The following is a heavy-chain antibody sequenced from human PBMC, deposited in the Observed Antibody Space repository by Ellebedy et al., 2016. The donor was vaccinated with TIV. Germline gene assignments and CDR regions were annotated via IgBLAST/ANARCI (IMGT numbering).Heavy chain of an antibody. J-gene: IGHJ4*02. CDR2: ISGSGGST. D-gene: IGHD3-22*01. CDR1: GFTFSSYA. V-gene: IGHV3-23*01. Sequence: GGSLRLXXAASGFTFSSYAMSWVRQAPGKGLEWVSAISGSGGSTYYADSVKGRFTISRDNSKNTLYLQMNSLRAEDTAVYYCAKDPSAYYYDSSGYHQKDYWGQGTLVTVSS. CDR3: AKDPSAYYYDSSGYHQKDY.